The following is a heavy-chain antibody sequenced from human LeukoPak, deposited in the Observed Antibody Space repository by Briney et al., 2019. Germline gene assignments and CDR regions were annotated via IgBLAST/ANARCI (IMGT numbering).Heavy chain of an antibody. CDR3: AKSIAEWFGEFLAY. CDR1: GFSFSSHA. V-gene: IGHV3-30*04. J-gene: IGHJ4*02. CDR2: ISYDGSNK. D-gene: IGHD3-10*01. Sequence: GGSLRLSCVASGFSFSSHAMHWVRQAPGKGLEWVAVISYDGSNKYYADSVKGRFTISRDNSKNTLSLQLNSLRAEDTAVYYCAKSIAEWFGEFLAYWGQGTPVTVSS.